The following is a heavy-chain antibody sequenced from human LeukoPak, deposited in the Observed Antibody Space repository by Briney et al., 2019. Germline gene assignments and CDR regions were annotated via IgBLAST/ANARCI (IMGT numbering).Heavy chain of an antibody. V-gene: IGHV4-38-2*02. CDR3: ASSYLAVAGTDFQH. CDR2: IYHSGST. J-gene: IGHJ1*01. Sequence: SETLSLTCTVSGGSISRYYWGWIRQPPGKGLEWIGSIYHSGSTYYNPSLKSRVTISVDRSKNQFSLKLSSVTAADTAVYYCASSYLAVAGTDFQHWGQGTLVTVSS. CDR1: GGSISRYY. D-gene: IGHD6-19*01.